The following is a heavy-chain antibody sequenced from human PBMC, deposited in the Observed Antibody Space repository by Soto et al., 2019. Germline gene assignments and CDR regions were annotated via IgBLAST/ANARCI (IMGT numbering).Heavy chain of an antibody. D-gene: IGHD2-15*01. J-gene: IGHJ4*02. Sequence: ASLKVSCKASGYTFTGYYMHWVRQAPGQGLEWMGWINPKSGGTNYAQKFQGWVTMTRDTSISTAYMELSRLRSDDTAVYYCARGPDIVVVVAATHFDYWGPGTLVTVSS. CDR1: GYTFTGYY. CDR3: ARGPDIVVVVAATHFDY. V-gene: IGHV1-2*04. CDR2: INPKSGGT.